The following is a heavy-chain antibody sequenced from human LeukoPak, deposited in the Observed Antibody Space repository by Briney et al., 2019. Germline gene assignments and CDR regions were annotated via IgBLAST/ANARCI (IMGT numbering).Heavy chain of an antibody. CDR2: ISGSGGST. CDR1: GFAFSNHN. CDR3: AKDAYTVTTAIGYFDY. J-gene: IGHJ4*02. V-gene: IGHV3-23*01. Sequence: PPGGSLRLSCVASGFAFSNHNMDWVRQAPGKGLEWVSAISGSGGSTYYADSVKGRFAISRDNSKNTLYLQMNSLRAEDTAVYYCAKDAYTVTTAIGYFDYWGQGTLVTVSS. D-gene: IGHD4-17*01.